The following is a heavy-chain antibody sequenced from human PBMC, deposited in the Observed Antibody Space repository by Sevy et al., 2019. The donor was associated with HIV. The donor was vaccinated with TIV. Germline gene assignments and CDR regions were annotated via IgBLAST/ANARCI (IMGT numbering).Heavy chain of an antibody. V-gene: IGHV3-73*01. Sequence: GGSLRLSCAASGFTFSDSTMHWVRQASGKGLEWVGRIRSKGNSYAKAYAESVIGRFTISRDDSKNTGYLQMNSLKTEDTAVYYCINGDLDYWGRGTLVTVSS. J-gene: IGHJ4*02. CDR1: GFTFSDST. CDR3: INGDLDY. CDR2: IRSKGNSYAK. D-gene: IGHD4-17*01.